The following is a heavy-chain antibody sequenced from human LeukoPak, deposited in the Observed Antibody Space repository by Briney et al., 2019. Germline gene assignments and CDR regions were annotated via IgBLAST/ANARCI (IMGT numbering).Heavy chain of an antibody. J-gene: IGHJ5*02. CDR1: GGSISSGSYY. D-gene: IGHD3-3*01. CDR2: IYYSGST. Sequence: RPSETLSLTCTVSGGSISSGSYYWSWIRQPAGKGLEWIGYIYYSGSTYYNPSLKSRVTISVDTSKNQFSLKLSSVTAADTAVYYCALGVVTTPLDPWGQGTLVTVSS. V-gene: IGHV4-61*10. CDR3: ALGVVTTPLDP.